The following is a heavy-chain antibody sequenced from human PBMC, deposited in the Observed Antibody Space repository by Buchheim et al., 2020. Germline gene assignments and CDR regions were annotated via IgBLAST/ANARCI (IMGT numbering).Heavy chain of an antibody. CDR2: IRGDGGAT. J-gene: IGHJ6*03. CDR3: AKSEYSDLYYSYYMDV. V-gene: IGHV3-23*01. Sequence: EVQLLESGGGLVQPGGSLRLSCAASGFTFSNYAMTWVRQAPGKGLEWVSAIRGDGGATYYADSVKGRFTISRDNSQNPLALQMNSLRAEDTGIYYCAKSEYSDLYYSYYMDVWGKGTT. D-gene: IGHD5-12*01. CDR1: GFTFSNYA.